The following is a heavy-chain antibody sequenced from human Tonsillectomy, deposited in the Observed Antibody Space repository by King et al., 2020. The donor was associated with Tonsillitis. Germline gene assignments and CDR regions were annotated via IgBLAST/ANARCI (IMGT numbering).Heavy chain of an antibody. J-gene: IGHJ4*02. CDR3: ARGVNYDDFWGAYPLYFDY. CDR2: ITSSGSNK. D-gene: IGHD3-3*01. Sequence: VQLVQSGGGLVKPGGSLRLSCAASGFTFSDYCMSWIRQAPGKGLEWVSYITSSGSNKYYADSVKGRFTISRDNAKNSLNLQINSLRADDTAVYYCARGVNYDDFWGAYPLYFDYWGQGTLVTVSS. CDR1: GFTFSDYC. V-gene: IGHV3-11*01.